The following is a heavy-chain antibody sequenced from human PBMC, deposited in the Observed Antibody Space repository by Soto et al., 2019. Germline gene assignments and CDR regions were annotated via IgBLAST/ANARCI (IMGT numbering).Heavy chain of an antibody. CDR1: GGTFSSYA. D-gene: IGHD2-15*01. J-gene: IGHJ5*02. CDR3: AILCCCGSCDSSWFDP. Sequence: QVQLVQSGAEVKKPGSSVKVSCKASGGTFSSYAISWVRQAPGQGLEWMGGIIPIFGTANYAQKFQGRVKITADESTSTAYMELSRLRSEDMAVYYCAILCCCGSCDSSWFDPWGQGTLVTVSS. V-gene: IGHV1-69*01. CDR2: IIPIFGTA.